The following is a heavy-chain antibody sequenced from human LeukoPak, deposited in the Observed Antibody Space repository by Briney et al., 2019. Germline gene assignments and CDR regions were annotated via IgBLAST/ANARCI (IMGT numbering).Heavy chain of an antibody. CDR2: IHPDGSEQ. CDR3: AREDWFRFGY. D-gene: IGHD3-9*01. CDR1: RFTGQW. J-gene: IGHJ4*02. Sequence: GGSLRLSCGVSRFTGQWMSWVRQTPGEGLEWVATIHPDGSEQRYVDSVRGRFTISRDNAKNSVYLQMNSLRAEDTAVYYCAREDWFRFGYWGQGTLVTVSS. V-gene: IGHV3-7*04.